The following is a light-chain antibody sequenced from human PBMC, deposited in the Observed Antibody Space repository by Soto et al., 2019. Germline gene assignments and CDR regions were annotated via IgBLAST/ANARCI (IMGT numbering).Light chain of an antibody. J-gene: IGKJ4*01. CDR2: GLS. CDR3: QQYYHWGLS. CDR1: QNVATN. Sequence: VMTQSPANLSVSPGEGVTVFCRASQNVATNIAWYQVKPAQAPRLLIYGLSTRATGIPATFSGSGSGTHFSLTISSLQSEDSAVYYCQQYYHWGLSFGGGTKVEI. V-gene: IGKV3D-15*01.